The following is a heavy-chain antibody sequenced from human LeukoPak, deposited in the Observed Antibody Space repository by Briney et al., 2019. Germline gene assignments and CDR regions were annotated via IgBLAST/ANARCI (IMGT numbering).Heavy chain of an antibody. Sequence: PGGSLRLSCAASGFTFSSYSMNWVRQAPGKGLEWVSYISSSSSTIYYADSVKGRFTISRDNAENSLYLQMNSLRAEDTAVYYCARDLEYSSGWNDAFDIWGQGTMVTVSS. V-gene: IGHV3-48*04. CDR3: ARDLEYSSGWNDAFDI. CDR1: GFTFSSYS. D-gene: IGHD6-19*01. J-gene: IGHJ3*02. CDR2: ISSSSSTI.